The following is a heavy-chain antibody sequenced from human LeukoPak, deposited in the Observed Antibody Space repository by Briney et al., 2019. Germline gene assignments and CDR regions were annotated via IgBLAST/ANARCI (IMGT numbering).Heavy chain of an antibody. CDR3: ARGGYCSGGSCYSLGAFDI. Sequence: SETLSLTCTVSGGSISSYYWSWIRQPPGKGLEWIGYIYYSGSTNYNPSLKSRVTISVDTSKNQFSLKLSSVTAADTAVYYCARGGYCSGGSCYSLGAFDIWGQGTMVTVSS. J-gene: IGHJ3*02. D-gene: IGHD2-15*01. CDR1: GGSISSYY. V-gene: IGHV4-59*01. CDR2: IYYSGST.